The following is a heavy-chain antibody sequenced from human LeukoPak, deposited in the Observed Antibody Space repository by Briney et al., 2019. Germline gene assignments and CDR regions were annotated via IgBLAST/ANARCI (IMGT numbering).Heavy chain of an antibody. CDR1: GFTSSSFA. J-gene: IGHJ5*02. CDR2: INGSGSKT. Sequence: PGGSLRLSCAASGFTSSSFAMRWVRQAPGKGLEWVSDINGSGSKTYYADSVKGRFTVSRDNSKNTVYLQMNSLRAEDTAVYYCARGVWVDDYGINWFDPWGQGTLVTVSS. D-gene: IGHD4-17*01. CDR3: ARGVWVDDYGINWFDP. V-gene: IGHV3-23*01.